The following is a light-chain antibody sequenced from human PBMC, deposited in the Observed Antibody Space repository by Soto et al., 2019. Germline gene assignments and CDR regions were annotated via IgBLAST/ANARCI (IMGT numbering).Light chain of an antibody. Sequence: EIVFTQSAGTLCLSPGERATLSCRASQSVSSSYLAWYQQKPGQAPRLLIYGASSRATGIPDRFSGSGSGTDFTLTISRLEPEDFAVYYCQQYGSSPGITFGQGTRLEIK. CDR1: QSVSSSY. V-gene: IGKV3-20*01. CDR2: GAS. J-gene: IGKJ5*01. CDR3: QQYGSSPGIT.